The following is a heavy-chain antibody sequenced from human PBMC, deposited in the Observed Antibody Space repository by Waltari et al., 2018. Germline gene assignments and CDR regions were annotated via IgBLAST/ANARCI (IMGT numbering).Heavy chain of an antibody. D-gene: IGHD3-10*01. CDR2: LYPADSET. J-gene: IGHJ4*02. CDR3: ARHYQGSGSAAY. CDR1: GYNFGNYW. V-gene: IGHV5-51*01. Sequence: EVQLVQSGAEVKKPGESLTISCKASGYNFGNYWIGWVRQMPGKGLEGMGLLYPADSETTYSPSFQGQVTISADKSVATAYLRWSSLKPSDSAIYYCARHYQGSGSAAYWGQGTLVTVSS.